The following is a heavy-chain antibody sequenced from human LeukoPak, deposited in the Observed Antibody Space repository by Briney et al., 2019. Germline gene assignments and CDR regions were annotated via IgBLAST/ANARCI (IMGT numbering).Heavy chain of an antibody. CDR3: ARQEVVEDTFDI. V-gene: IGHV3-64*04. CDR2: ISSNGGST. CDR1: GFTFSSYA. D-gene: IGHD2-15*01. J-gene: IGHJ3*02. Sequence: PGGSLRLSCSASGFTFSSYAMHWVRQAPGKGLEYVSAISSNGGSTYYADSVKGRFTISRDNSKNTLYLQMNSLRAEDTAVYYCARQEVVEDTFDIWGQGTMVTVSS.